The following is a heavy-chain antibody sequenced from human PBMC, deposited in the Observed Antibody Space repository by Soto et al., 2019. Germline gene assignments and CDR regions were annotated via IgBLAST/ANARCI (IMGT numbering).Heavy chain of an antibody. CDR3: ARRYCSSTSCYNWFDP. V-gene: IGHV4-61*05. D-gene: IGHD2-2*01. CDR2: IYYSGST. J-gene: IGHJ5*02. CDR1: GGSISSSSYY. Sequence: SETLSLTCTVSGGSISSSSYYWGWIRQPPGKGLEWIGNIYYSGSTNYNPSLKSRVTISVDTSKNQFSLKLSSVTAADTAVYYCARRYCSSTSCYNWFDPWGQGTLVTVSS.